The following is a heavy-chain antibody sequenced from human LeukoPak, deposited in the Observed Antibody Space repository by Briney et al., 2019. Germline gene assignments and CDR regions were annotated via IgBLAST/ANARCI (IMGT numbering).Heavy chain of an antibody. V-gene: IGHV1-18*01. Sequence: VRQAPAQGLEWMGWTSAYNGNTNYAQRLQGRVTMTTNTSTSTAYMELRSLGSDFPAVYYCARVVPAAPGYDYWGQGTLVTVSS. J-gene: IGHJ4*02. CDR3: ARVVPAAPGYDY. CDR2: TSAYNGNT. D-gene: IGHD2-2*01.